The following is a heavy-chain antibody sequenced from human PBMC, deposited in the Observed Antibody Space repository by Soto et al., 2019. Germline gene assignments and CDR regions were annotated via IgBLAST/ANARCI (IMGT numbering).Heavy chain of an antibody. D-gene: IGHD3-16*02. V-gene: IGHV3-30-3*01. CDR3: AREYDYFWGSYRQPVDY. CDR1: GFTFSSYA. J-gene: IGHJ4*02. Sequence: PGGSLRLSCAASGFTFSSYAMHWVRQAPGKGLEWVAVISYDGSNKYYADSVKGRFTISRDNSKNTLYLQMNSLRAEDTAVYYYAREYDYFWGSYRQPVDYWGQGTLVTVP. CDR2: ISYDGSNK.